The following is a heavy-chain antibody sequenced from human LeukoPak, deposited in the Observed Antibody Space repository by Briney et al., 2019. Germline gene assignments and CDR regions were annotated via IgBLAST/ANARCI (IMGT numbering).Heavy chain of an antibody. CDR2: ISSSSSYI. Sequence: PGGSLRLSCAASGFTFSSYSMNWVRQAPGKGLEWVSSISSSSSYIYYADSVKGRFTISRDNAKNSLYLQMNSLRAEDTAVYYCARVLAYSSSSVDYWGQETLVTVSS. CDR1: GFTFSSYS. D-gene: IGHD6-6*01. CDR3: ARVLAYSSSSVDY. J-gene: IGHJ4*02. V-gene: IGHV3-21*01.